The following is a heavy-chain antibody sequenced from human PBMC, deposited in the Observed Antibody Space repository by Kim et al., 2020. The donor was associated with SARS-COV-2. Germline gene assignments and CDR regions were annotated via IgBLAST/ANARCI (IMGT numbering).Heavy chain of an antibody. J-gene: IGHJ4*02. D-gene: IGHD6-19*01. Sequence: TKYSQKFRGRVTITRDTTASTAYVELSSLRSEDTAVYYCARGSGWAFDYWGQGTLVTVAS. CDR2: T. CDR3: ARGSGWAFDY. V-gene: IGHV1-3*01.